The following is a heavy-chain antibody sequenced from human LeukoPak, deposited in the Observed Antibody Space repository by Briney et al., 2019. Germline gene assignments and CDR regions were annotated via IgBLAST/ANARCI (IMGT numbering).Heavy chain of an antibody. CDR1: GYSFTSYW. V-gene: IGHV5-51*01. CDR2: IYPGDSDT. J-gene: IGHJ6*02. D-gene: IGHD1-26*01. Sequence: GESLQISCKGSGYSFTSYWIGWVRQMPGKGLEWMGIIYPGDSDTRYSPSFQGQVTISADKSISTAYLQWSSLKASDTAMYYCARHIYSGSYFNYYGMDVWGQGTTVTVSS. CDR3: ARHIYSGSYFNYYGMDV.